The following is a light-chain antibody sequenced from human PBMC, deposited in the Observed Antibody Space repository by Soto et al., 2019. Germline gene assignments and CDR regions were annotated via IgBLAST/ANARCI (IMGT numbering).Light chain of an antibody. Sequence: QSVLTQPPSVSAAPGQKVTISCSGASSNIGNNYVSWYQQLPGTAPKLLLYDSNYRPSGIPDRFSGSKSGTSATLNITGLQTGDEADYYCGTWDSSLSAGVFGGGTQLTVL. CDR2: DSN. CDR3: GTWDSSLSAGV. V-gene: IGLV1-51*01. CDR1: SSNIGNNY. J-gene: IGLJ2*01.